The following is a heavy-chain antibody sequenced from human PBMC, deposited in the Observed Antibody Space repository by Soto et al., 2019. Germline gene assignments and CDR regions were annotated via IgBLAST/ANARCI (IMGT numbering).Heavy chain of an antibody. CDR2: IYSGGST. CDR3: ARDRLTSILWFGEPQKGMDV. Sequence: PVGSLRLPCAAFGFTFISNYMSWVRQAPGKGLDWVSVIYSGGSTYYADSVKGRFTISRDNSKNTLYLQMNSLRAEDTAVYYCARDRLTSILWFGEPQKGMDVWGQGTTVTVSS. V-gene: IGHV3-66*01. D-gene: IGHD3-10*01. J-gene: IGHJ6*02. CDR1: GFTFISNY.